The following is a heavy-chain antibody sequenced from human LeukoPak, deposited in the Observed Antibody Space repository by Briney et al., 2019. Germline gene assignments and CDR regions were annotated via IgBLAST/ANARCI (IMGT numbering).Heavy chain of an antibody. CDR2: ISYDGSNK. CDR3: ARDTVAAAGTLDH. CDR1: GFTFSSYA. D-gene: IGHD6-13*01. Sequence: GGSLRLSCAASGFTFSSYAMHWVRQAPGKGLEWVAVISYDGSNKYYADSVKGRFTISRDNSKNTLYLQMNSLRAEDTAVYYCARDTVAAAGTLDHWGQGTLVTVSS. J-gene: IGHJ5*02. V-gene: IGHV3-30*04.